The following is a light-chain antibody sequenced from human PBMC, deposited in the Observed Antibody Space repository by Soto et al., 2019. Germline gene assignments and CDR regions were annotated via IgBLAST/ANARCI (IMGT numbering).Light chain of an antibody. Sequence: EIVLTRSPATLSLSAGERATLSCRASQSISSYLAWYQQKPGQAPRLLIYDASNRATGIPPRFSGSGSGTDFTLTISSLEPEDFAVYFCQQRGNWPPTFGGGTKVDIK. CDR2: DAS. CDR3: QQRGNWPPT. J-gene: IGKJ4*01. CDR1: QSISSY. V-gene: IGKV3-11*01.